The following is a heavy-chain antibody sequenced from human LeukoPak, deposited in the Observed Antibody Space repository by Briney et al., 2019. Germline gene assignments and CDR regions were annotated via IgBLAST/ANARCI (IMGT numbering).Heavy chain of an antibody. CDR2: INGDGSST. J-gene: IGHJ4*02. V-gene: IGHV3-74*01. D-gene: IGHD6-13*01. Sequence: GGSLRLSCAASGFTFSTYWMHWVRQAPGKGLVWVSRINGDGSSTNYADSVKGRFTISRDNAKNTLYLQINSLRAEDTAVYYCARDREYSSEYWGQGTPVTVSS. CDR1: GFTFSTYW. CDR3: ARDREYSSEY.